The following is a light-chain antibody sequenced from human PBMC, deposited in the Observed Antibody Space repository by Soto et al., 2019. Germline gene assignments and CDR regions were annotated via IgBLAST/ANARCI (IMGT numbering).Light chain of an antibody. Sequence: DIQMTQSPSTLSASVGDRVTITCRASQSISSWLAWYQQKPGRAPKLLIYQASSLESGVPSRFSGSGSGPEFTLTISSLQPDDFATYYGQQYRSYSWTFGQGSKVEIK. CDR2: QAS. CDR3: QQYRSYSWT. V-gene: IGKV1-5*03. J-gene: IGKJ1*01. CDR1: QSISSW.